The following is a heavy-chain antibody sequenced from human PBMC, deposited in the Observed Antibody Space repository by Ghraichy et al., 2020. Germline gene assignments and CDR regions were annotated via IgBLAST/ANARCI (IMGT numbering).Heavy chain of an antibody. CDR2: IDPSDSYT. J-gene: IGHJ4*02. CDR3: ARHASGHNYGYDF. Sequence: GESLNISCKGSGYSFTKYWISWVRQMPGKGLEWMGRIDPSDSYTNYSPSFQGHVTISADKSISTAFLQWSSLRASDTAFYYCARHASGHNYGYDFWGQGTLVTVSS. V-gene: IGHV5-10-1*01. D-gene: IGHD5-18*01. CDR1: GYSFTKYW.